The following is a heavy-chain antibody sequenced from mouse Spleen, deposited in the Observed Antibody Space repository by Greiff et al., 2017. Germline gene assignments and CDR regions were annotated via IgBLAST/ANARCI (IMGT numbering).Heavy chain of an antibody. CDR3: TREYDYDSYYAMDY. J-gene: IGHJ4*01. D-gene: IGHD2-4*01. Sequence: VQLQQSGAELVRPGASVTLSCKASGYTFTDYEMHWVKQTPVHGLEWIGAIDPETGGTAYNQKFKGKATLTADKSSSTAYMELRSLTSEDSAVYYCTREYDYDSYYAMDYWGQGTSVTVSS. CDR1: GYTFTDYE. CDR2: IDPETGGT. V-gene: IGHV1-15*01.